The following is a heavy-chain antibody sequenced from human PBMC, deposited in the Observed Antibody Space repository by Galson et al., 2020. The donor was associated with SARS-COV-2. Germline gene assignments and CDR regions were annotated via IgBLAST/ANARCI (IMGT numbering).Heavy chain of an antibody. Sequence: SETLSLTCTVSGGSISSGGYYWSWIRQHPGKGQEWIGYIHYSGSTYYNPSLKSRVTISVDTSKNQFSLKLSSVTATDTAVYYCSRDPGDYGGDLPVYCGQGTLVSVSS. D-gene: IGHD4-17*01. V-gene: IGHV4-31*03. J-gene: IGHJ4*02. CDR2: IHYSGST. CDR1: GGSISSGGYY. CDR3: SRDPGDYGGDLPVY.